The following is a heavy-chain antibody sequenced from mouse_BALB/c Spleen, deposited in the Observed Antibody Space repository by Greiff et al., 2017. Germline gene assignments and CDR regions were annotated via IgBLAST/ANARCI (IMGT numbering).Heavy chain of an antibody. V-gene: IGHV2-6-4*01. CDR1: GFSLSRYS. J-gene: IGHJ4*01. Sequence: QVQLKESGPGLVAPSQSLSITCTVSGFSLSRYSVHWVRQPPGKGLEWLGMIWGGGSTDYNSALKSRLNISKDNSKSQVFLKMNSLQTDGTTMYYYARDSVPNSLLRRGAMDYWGQGTSVTVSS. D-gene: IGHD1-2*01. CDR2: IWGGGST. CDR3: ARDSVPNSLLRRGAMDY.